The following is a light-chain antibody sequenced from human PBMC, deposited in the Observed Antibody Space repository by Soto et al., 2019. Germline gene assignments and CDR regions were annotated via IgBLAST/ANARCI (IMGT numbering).Light chain of an antibody. CDR1: SSDVGGYNS. CDR2: DVT. J-gene: IGLJ2*01. V-gene: IGLV2-11*01. Sequence: QSALTQPRSVSGSPGQSVTISCTGTSSDVGGYNSVSWYQHHPGKAPKLMIYDVTKRPSGFPDRFSGSKSGNTASLTISGLQAEDEADYYCCSYAGSRVVFGGGTKVTVL. CDR3: CSYAGSRVV.